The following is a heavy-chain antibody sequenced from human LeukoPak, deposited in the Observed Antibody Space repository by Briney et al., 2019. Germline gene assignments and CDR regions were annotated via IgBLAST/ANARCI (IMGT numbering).Heavy chain of an antibody. CDR1: GYTLTGYY. V-gene: IGHV1-2*02. CDR2: INPNSGDT. CDR3: AKNPYEYYFDY. Sequence: GASVTVSCKASGYTLTGYYMHWLRQAPGQGLEWMGWINPNSGDTNYAQKFQGRVTMTRDTSISTAYMELSRLTSDDTAVYYCAKNPYEYYFDYWGQGTPVTVSS. J-gene: IGHJ4*02. D-gene: IGHD5-12*01.